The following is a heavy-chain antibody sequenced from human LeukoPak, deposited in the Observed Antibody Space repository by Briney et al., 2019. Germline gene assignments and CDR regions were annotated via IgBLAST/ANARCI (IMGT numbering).Heavy chain of an antibody. CDR3: AKDRKTRWPVLGSNWFDP. V-gene: IGHV3-23*01. CDR1: GFTFNNYA. J-gene: IGHJ5*02. D-gene: IGHD6-19*01. Sequence: PGGSLRLSCAASGFTFNNYAMTWFRQAPGRGLEWLSLISGDAGSTAYADSVKGRFTIFRDNSKNTLYLQMNNLRAEDTAVYYCAKDRKTRWPVLGSNWFDPWGQGTLVTVSS. CDR2: ISGDAGST.